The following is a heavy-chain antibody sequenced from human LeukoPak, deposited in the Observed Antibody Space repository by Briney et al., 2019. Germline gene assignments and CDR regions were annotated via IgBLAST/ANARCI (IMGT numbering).Heavy chain of an antibody. Sequence: EASVKVSCKASGYTFTGYYMHWVRQAPGQGLEWMGWINPNSGGTNYAQKFQGRVTMTRDTSISTAYMELSRLRSDDTAVYYCARGGRLRTMIVVVPCEYWGQGTLVTVSS. CDR3: ARGGRLRTMIVVVPCEY. CDR2: INPNSGGT. V-gene: IGHV1-2*02. CDR1: GYTFTGYY. D-gene: IGHD3-22*01. J-gene: IGHJ4*02.